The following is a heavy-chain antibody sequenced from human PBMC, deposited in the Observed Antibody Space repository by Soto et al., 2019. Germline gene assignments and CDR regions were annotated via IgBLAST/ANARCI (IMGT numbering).Heavy chain of an antibody. CDR2: ISTENGNT. Sequence: ASVKVSCKASGYTFINNAITWVRQAPGQGLEWMGWISTENGNTNYAQNLQGRVILTRDRSTNTAYMELRSLRPEDTATYYCARDSSSGTFDNWGQGALVTVAS. CDR3: ARDSSSGTFDN. J-gene: IGHJ4*02. V-gene: IGHV1-18*04. D-gene: IGHD3-22*01. CDR1: GYTFINNA.